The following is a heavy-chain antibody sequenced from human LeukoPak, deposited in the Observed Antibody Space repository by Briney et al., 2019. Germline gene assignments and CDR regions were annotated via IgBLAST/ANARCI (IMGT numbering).Heavy chain of an antibody. CDR3: ARDPNYGGNSGSFDY. V-gene: IGHV1-69*04. CDR2: IIPILGIA. J-gene: IGHJ4*02. CDR1: GGTFSSYA. Sequence: SVKVSCKASGGTFSSYAIRWVRQAPGQGLEWMGRIIPILGIANYAQKFQGRVTITADKSTSTAYMELSSLRSEDTAVYYCARDPNYGGNSGSFDYWGQGTLVTVSS. D-gene: IGHD4-23*01.